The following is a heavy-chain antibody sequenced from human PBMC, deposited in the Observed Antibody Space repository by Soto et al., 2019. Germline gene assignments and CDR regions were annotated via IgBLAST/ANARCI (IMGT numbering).Heavy chain of an antibody. J-gene: IGHJ4*02. CDR2: IYYSGST. CDR1: GGSVSSGSYY. CDR3: ARVGYYYDSSGYDY. Sequence: QVQLRESGPGLVKPSETLSLTCTVSGGSVSSGSYYWSWIRQPPGKGLEWIGYIYYSGSTNYNPSLKSRVTISVDTSKNQFSLKLSSVTAADTAVYYCARVGYYYDSSGYDYWGQGTLVTVSS. V-gene: IGHV4-61*01. D-gene: IGHD3-22*01.